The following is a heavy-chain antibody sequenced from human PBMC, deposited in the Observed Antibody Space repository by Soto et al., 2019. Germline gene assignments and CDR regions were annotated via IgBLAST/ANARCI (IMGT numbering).Heavy chain of an antibody. CDR3: ASNYWSSTSCYDYYYGMDV. J-gene: IGHJ6*02. Sequence: ASVKVSCKASGYTFTSYGISWVRQAPGQGLEWMGWISAYNGNTNYAQKLQGRVTMTTDTSTSTAYMELRSLRSDDTAVYYCASNYWSSTSCYDYYYGMDVWGQGTTVTVSS. CDR2: ISAYNGNT. V-gene: IGHV1-18*01. CDR1: GYTFTSYG. D-gene: IGHD2-2*01.